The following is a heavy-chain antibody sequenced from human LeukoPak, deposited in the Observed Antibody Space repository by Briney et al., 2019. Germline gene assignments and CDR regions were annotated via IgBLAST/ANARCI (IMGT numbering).Heavy chain of an antibody. V-gene: IGHV4-59*01. CDR3: AAMVRGVYYFDY. CDR2: IYYSGST. J-gene: IGHJ4*02. Sequence: SSETLSLTCTVPGGSISSYYWSWIRQPPGKGLEWIGYIYYSGSTNYNPSLKSRVTISVDTSKNQFSLKLSSVTAADTAVYYCAAMVRGVYYFDYWGQGTLVTVSS. CDR1: GGSISSYY. D-gene: IGHD3-10*01.